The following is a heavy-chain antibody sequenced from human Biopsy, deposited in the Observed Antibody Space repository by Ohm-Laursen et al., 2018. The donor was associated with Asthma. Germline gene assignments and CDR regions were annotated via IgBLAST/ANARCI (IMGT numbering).Heavy chain of an antibody. J-gene: IGHJ4*01. D-gene: IGHD2-2*02. Sequence: TQTLTLTCSFSGFSLTPGGVGVGWIRQPPGKAPEWLALIYWTDAKYYNPSLKSRLTITKDSSGNQVQLSMTNMDPVDTDTYFCAHAGPLSDSVLGLHTAYFDYWGPGTLVSVSS. V-gene: IGHV2-5*01. CDR3: AHAGPLSDSVLGLHTAYFDY. CDR2: IYWTDAK. CDR1: GFSLTPGGVG.